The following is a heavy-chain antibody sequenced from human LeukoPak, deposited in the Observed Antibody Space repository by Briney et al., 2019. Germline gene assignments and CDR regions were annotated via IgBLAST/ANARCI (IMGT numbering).Heavy chain of an antibody. V-gene: IGHV3-53*01. D-gene: IGHD3-9*01. J-gene: IGHJ4*02. Sequence: PGGSLRLSCAASGFTVSSNFMSWVRQAPEKGLEWVSVMYSDGSTYYADSVKGRFTISRDNSKNTLYLQMNSLRAEDTAVYYCARDRLHYDSLTGYPADWGQGTLVTVSS. CDR2: MYSDGST. CDR1: GFTVSSNF. CDR3: ARDRLHYDSLTGYPAD.